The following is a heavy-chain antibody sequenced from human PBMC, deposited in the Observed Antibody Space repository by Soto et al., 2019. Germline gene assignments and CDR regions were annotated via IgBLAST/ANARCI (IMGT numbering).Heavy chain of an antibody. Sequence: GGSLRLSCAASGFIFSNYVMSWVRQAPGKGLEWVSSISDSGGTSYYADSVKGRFTISRDNSKNTLYLQMNSLRYEDTAVYYCAKVVMRELLYYYYYGMDVWGQGTTVTVSS. D-gene: IGHD1-26*01. CDR1: GFIFSNYV. J-gene: IGHJ6*02. V-gene: IGHV3-23*01. CDR2: ISDSGGTS. CDR3: AKVVMRELLYYYYYGMDV.